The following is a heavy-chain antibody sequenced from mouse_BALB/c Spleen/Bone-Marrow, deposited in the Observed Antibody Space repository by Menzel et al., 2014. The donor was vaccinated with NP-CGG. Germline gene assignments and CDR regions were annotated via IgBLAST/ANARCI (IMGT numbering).Heavy chain of an antibody. CDR3: ARRGYYGNYYYAMDY. CDR2: IDPANGNT. V-gene: IGHV14-3*02. Sequence: VPLQQSGAELVKPGASVKLSCIASGFNIKDTYMHWVKQRPEQGLEWLGRIDPANGNTKYDPKFQGKATLTADTSSNTAYLQLSSLTSEDTAVYYCARRGYYGNYYYAMDYWGQGTSVTVSS. J-gene: IGHJ4*01. CDR1: GFNIKDTY. D-gene: IGHD2-1*01.